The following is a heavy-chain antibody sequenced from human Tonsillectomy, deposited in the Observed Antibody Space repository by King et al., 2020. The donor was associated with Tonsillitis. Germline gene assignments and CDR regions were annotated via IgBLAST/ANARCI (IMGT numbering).Heavy chain of an antibody. CDR3: AKDLYNYGSGSYPPVDY. D-gene: IGHD3-10*01. CDR1: GFTFSRNA. J-gene: IGHJ4*02. V-gene: IGHV3-23*04. CDR2: IGGMGDTP. Sequence: VQLVESGGGLVQPGGSLRLSCAASGFTFSRNAMSWFRQAPGKGLEWVSVIGGMGDTPYYADSVKGRSPLARDNSKNTLYLQMNSLRAADTAVYYCAKDLYNYGSGSYPPVDYWGQGTLVTVSS.